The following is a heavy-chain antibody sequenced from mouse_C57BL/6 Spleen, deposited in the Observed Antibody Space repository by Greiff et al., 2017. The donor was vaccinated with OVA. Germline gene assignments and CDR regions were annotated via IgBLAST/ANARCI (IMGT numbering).Heavy chain of an antibody. J-gene: IGHJ3*01. CDR3: TIYYGYDGFAY. CDR2: IRLKSDNYAT. D-gene: IGHD2-2*01. V-gene: IGHV6-3*01. CDR1: GFTFSNYW. Sequence: EVKVEESGGGLVQPGGSMKLSCVASGFTFSNYWMNWVRQSPEKGLEWVSQIRLKSDNYATHYAESVKGRFTISRDDSNSSVYLQMNNLRAEDTGIYYCTIYYGYDGFAYWGQGTLVTVSA.